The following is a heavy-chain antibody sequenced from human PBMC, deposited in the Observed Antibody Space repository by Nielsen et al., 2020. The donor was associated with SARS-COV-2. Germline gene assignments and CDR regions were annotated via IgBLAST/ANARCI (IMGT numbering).Heavy chain of an antibody. D-gene: IGHD2-2*01. CDR2: INAGNGNT. Sequence: WVRQAPGQRLEWMGWINAGNGNTKYSQKLQGRVTMTTDTSTSTAYMELSSLRSEDTAVYYCATPKDIVVVPAAMGYGMDVWGQGTTVTVSS. J-gene: IGHJ6*02. V-gene: IGHV1-18*01. CDR3: ATPKDIVVVPAAMGYGMDV.